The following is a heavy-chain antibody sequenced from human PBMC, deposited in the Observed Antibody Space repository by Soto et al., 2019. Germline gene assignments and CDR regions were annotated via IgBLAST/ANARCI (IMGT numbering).Heavy chain of an antibody. CDR1: GFTFSSYA. V-gene: IGHV3-23*01. CDR3: AKDRVTMVRGSHYGMDV. CDR2: ISGSGGST. Sequence: GGSLRLSCAASGFTFSSYAMSWVRQAPGTGLEWVSAISGSGGSTYYADSVKGRFTISRDNSKNTLYLQMNSLRAEDTAVYYCAKDRVTMVRGSHYGMDVWGQGTTVTVSS. D-gene: IGHD3-10*01. J-gene: IGHJ6*02.